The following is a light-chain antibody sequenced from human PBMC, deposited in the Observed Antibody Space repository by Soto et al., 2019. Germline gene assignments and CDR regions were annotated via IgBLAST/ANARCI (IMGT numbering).Light chain of an antibody. CDR2: GAS. Sequence: EIVLTQSPGTLSLSPGERATLSCRASQSVSSSYLAWYQQKPGQAPRLLIHGASNRATGIPARFSGGGSGTDFTLTISSLEAEDSAVYYCEQYGSSPRTFGQGTKVDIK. V-gene: IGKV3-20*01. CDR1: QSVSSSY. J-gene: IGKJ1*01. CDR3: EQYGSSPRT.